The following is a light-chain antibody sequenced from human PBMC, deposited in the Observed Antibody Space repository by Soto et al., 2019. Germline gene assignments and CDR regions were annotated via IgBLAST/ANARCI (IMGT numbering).Light chain of an antibody. V-gene: IGKV1-27*01. CDR3: QKFSAVPT. Sequence: DIQMTQSPSSLSASVGDRVTITCRASQAIYNYLAWYQQKPGKVPTLLISAASTLQSGVPSRFRGSGSGTDFTLAISSLQPEDVATYYCQKFSAVPTVGGGTKVEI. J-gene: IGKJ4*01. CDR2: AAS. CDR1: QAIYNY.